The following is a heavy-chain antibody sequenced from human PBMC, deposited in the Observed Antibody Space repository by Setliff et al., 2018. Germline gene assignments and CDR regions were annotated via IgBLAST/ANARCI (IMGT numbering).Heavy chain of an antibody. J-gene: IGHJ4*02. CDR1: GYSISSSSYY. D-gene: IGHD3-3*01. CDR3: ASTPDGDLYYNFWSGYYLTLDY. V-gene: IGHV4-39*07. CDR2: IYYSGST. Sequence: PSETLSLTCAVSGYSISSSSYYWGWIRQPPGKGLEWIGSIYYSGSTYYNPSLKSRVTISVDTSKNQFSLKLSTVTAAATAVYYCASTPDGDLYYNFWSGYYLTLDYWGQGTLVTVSS.